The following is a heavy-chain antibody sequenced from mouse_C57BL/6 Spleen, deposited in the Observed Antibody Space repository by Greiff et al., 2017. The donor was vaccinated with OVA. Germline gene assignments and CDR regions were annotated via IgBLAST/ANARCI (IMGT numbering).Heavy chain of an antibody. Sequence: VHVKQSGPELVKPGASVKISCKASGYSFTDYNMNWVKQSNGKSLEWIGVINPNYGTTSSNQKFKGKATLTVDQSSSTAYMQLNSLTSEDSAVYYCAREGITTVFDYWGQGTTLTVSS. V-gene: IGHV1-39*01. J-gene: IGHJ2*01. CDR2: INPNYGTT. CDR3: AREGITTVFDY. D-gene: IGHD1-1*01. CDR1: GYSFTDYN.